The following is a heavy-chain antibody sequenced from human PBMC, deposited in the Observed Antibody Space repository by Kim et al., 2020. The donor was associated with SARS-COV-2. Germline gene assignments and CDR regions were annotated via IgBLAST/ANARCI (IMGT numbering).Heavy chain of an antibody. J-gene: IGHJ4*02. Sequence: LEGRFTISRDNAKTSLYLQVNSLRAEDTAVYYCARSLYCSSANCYRPFDYWGQGTLVTVSS. CDR3: ARSLYCSSANCYRPFDY. V-gene: IGHV3-21*06. D-gene: IGHD2-2*01.